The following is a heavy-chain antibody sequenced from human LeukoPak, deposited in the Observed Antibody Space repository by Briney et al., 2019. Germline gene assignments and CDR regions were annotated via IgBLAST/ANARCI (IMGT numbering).Heavy chain of an antibody. CDR2: ITGSGDTT. V-gene: IGHV3-23*01. CDR1: GFIFSNYA. Sequence: GGSLRLSWAASGFIFSNYAMSWVRQARGKGLEWVSAITGSGDTTYYADSVKGRFTISRDNSKNTLYVEMNTLRAEDTAVYYCAKWGDYDILTGYYVSDFWGQGTLVTVSS. D-gene: IGHD3-9*01. J-gene: IGHJ4*02. CDR3: AKWGDYDILTGYYVSDF.